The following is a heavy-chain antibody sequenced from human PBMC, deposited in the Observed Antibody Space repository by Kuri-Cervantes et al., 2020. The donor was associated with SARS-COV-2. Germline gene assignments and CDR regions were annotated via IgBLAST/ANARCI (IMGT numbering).Heavy chain of an antibody. V-gene: IGHV1-3*01. CDR1: RYTFTSYA. D-gene: IGHD4-17*01. CDR3: ARAEHLLTTVIAFDY. J-gene: IGHJ4*02. Sequence: ASVKVSCKASRYTFTSYAMHWVRQAPGQRLEWMGWINAGNGNTKYSQKFQGRVTITRDTSASTAYMELSSLRSEDTAVYYCARAEHLLTTVIAFDYWGQGTLVTVSS. CDR2: INAGNGNT.